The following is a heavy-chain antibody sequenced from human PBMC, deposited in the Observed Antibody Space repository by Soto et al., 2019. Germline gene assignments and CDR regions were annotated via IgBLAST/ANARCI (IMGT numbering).Heavy chain of an antibody. CDR2: IYYRGST. Sequence: QVQLQESGPGLVKPSQTLSLTCTVSGGSISSGGYYWSWIRQHPGKGLEWIGYIYYRGSTSYNPSLDSPVTGSGDTSKKQFSLHLSCATAADTAVYYCARAPLNWGQGPLVTVSS. V-gene: IGHV4-31*01. J-gene: IGHJ4*02. CDR1: GGSISSGGYY. CDR3: ARAPLN.